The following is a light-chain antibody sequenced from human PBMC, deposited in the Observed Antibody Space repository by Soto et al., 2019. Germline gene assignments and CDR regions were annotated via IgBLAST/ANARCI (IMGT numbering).Light chain of an antibody. CDR1: QSISSY. V-gene: IGKV1-39*01. CDR3: QQSYSLRT. Sequence: DIHMTQSPSSLSASVGDRVTITCRASQSISSYLNWYQQKPGKAPKLLIYAASSLQSGVPSRFSGSGSGTDFTLTISSLQPEDFATYYCQQSYSLRTFGQGTKVDIK. J-gene: IGKJ1*01. CDR2: AAS.